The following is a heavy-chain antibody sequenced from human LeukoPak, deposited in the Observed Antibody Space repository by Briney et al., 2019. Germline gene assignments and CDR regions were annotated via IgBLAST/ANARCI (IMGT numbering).Heavy chain of an antibody. J-gene: IGHJ4*02. CDR2: INPNSGGT. V-gene: IGHV1-2*02. CDR1: GYTFTGYY. D-gene: IGHD3-9*01. CDR3: ARGPRYFDWWALHLFDY. Sequence: SVKVSCKASGYTFTGYYMHWVRQAPGQGLEWMGWINPNSGGTNYAQKFQGRVTMTRDTSISTAYMELSRLRSDDTAVYYCARGPRYFDWWALHLFDYWGQGALVTVSS.